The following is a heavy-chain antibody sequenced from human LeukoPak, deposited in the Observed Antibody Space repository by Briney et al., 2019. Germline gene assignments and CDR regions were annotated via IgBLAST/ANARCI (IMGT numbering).Heavy chain of an antibody. CDR2: INAGNGNT. Sequence: GASVKVSCKASGYTFTSYAMHWVRQAPGQRLEWMGWINAGNGNTKYSQKFQGRVTITRDTSASTAYMELSSLRSEDTAVYYCAASPPLSGIVGATNGDYWGQGTLVTVSS. J-gene: IGHJ4*02. CDR3: AASPPLSGIVGATNGDY. V-gene: IGHV1-3*01. D-gene: IGHD1-26*01. CDR1: GYTFTSYA.